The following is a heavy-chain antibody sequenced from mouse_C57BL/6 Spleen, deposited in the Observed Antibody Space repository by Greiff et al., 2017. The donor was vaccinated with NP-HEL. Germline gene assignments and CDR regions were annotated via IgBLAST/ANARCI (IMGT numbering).Heavy chain of an antibody. J-gene: IGHJ4*01. Sequence: VQLQQPGAELVKPGASVKMSCKASGYTFTSYWITWVKQRPGQGLEWIGDIYPGSGSTNYNEKFKSKATLTVDTSSSTAYMQLSSLTSEDSAVYDCARWGTTVVDAMDYWGQGTSVTVSS. D-gene: IGHD1-1*01. V-gene: IGHV1-55*01. CDR3: ARWGTTVVDAMDY. CDR2: IYPGSGST. CDR1: GYTFTSYW.